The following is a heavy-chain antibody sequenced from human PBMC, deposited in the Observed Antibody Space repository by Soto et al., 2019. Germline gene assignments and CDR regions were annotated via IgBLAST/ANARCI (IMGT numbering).Heavy chain of an antibody. CDR3: AKESSPIVLMVYATDDY. J-gene: IGHJ4*02. CDR1: GFTFSSYA. Sequence: HGGFLRLSCAASGFTFSSYAMSWVRQAPGKGLKWVSAISGSVGSTYYADSVKGLFTISRGNSKNTLYLQMNSLRAEDTAVYYCAKESSPIVLMVYATDDYWGQGTLVTVSS. D-gene: IGHD2-8*01. CDR2: ISGSVGST. V-gene: IGHV3-23*01.